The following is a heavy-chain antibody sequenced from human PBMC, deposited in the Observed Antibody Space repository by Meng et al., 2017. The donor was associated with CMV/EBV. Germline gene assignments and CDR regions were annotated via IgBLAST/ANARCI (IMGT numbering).Heavy chain of an antibody. CDR2: ISSSGSTI. CDR3: ARDLGWYSEVGATLAAGY. J-gene: IGHJ4*02. D-gene: IGHD1-26*01. Sequence: GESLKISWAAAGFTFSDYYMGWIRQATGKGLEWVSYISSSGSTIYRGDCVKGRFTIYRENGKNSLYLQMNSLRAEETAVYYCARDLGWYSEVGATLAAGYWGQGTLVTVSS. V-gene: IGHV3-11*01. CDR1: GFTFSDYY.